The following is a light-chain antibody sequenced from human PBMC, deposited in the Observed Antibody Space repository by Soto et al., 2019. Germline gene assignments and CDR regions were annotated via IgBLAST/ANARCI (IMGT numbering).Light chain of an antibody. CDR2: TSG. CDR1: QRITTY. J-gene: IGKJ2*01. Sequence: IQMTQSPSSLSASVGDRVTITCRASQRITTYLNWYQQKPGEAPKLLISTSGTLQRGVPSRFSGGGSGTDFTLTITALRPEDLATYFCQQTYSTPYTFGQGTKLEIK. V-gene: IGKV1-39*01. CDR3: QQTYSTPYT.